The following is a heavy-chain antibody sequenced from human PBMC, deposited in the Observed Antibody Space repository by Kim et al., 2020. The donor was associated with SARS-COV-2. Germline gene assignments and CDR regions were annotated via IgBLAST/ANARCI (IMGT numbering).Heavy chain of an antibody. J-gene: IGHJ6*02. V-gene: IGHV4-39*01. D-gene: IGHD5-12*01. CDR2: IYYSGST. CDR3: ARYYSGYDYYYYYYGMDV. Sequence: SETLSLTCTVSGGSISSSSYYWGWIRQPPGKGLEWIGSIYYSGSTYYNPSLKSRVTISVDTSKNQFSLKLSSVTAADTAVYYCARYYSGYDYYYYYYGMDVWGQGTTVTVSS. CDR1: GGSISSSSYY.